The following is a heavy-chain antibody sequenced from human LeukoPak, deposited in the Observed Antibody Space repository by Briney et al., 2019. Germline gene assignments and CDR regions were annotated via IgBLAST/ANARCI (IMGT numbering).Heavy chain of an antibody. J-gene: IGHJ3*02. CDR1: GGSISSYY. CDR2: IYYSGST. V-gene: IGHV4-59*01. CDR3: ARGSRDGYNLRAIEIHDAFDI. D-gene: IGHD5-24*01. Sequence: PSETLSLTCTVSGGSISSYYWSWIRQPPGKGLEWIGYIYYSGSTNYNPSLKSRVTISVDTSKNQFSLKLSSVTAADTAVYYCARGSRDGYNLRAIEIHDAFDIWGQGTMATVSS.